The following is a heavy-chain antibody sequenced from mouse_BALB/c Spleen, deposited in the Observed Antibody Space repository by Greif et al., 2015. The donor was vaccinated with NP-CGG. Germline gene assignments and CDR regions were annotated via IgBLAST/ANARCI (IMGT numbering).Heavy chain of an antibody. V-gene: IGHV5-6-4*01. Sequence: EVKLMESGGGLVKPGGSLKLSCAASGFTFSSYTTSWVRQTPEKRLEWVATISSGGSYTYYPDSVKGRFTISRDNAKNTLYLQMSSLKSEDTAMYYCTRGGNYAMDYWGQGTSVTVSS. D-gene: IGHD2-14*01. CDR3: TRGGNYAMDY. CDR2: ISSGGSYT. CDR1: GFTFSSYT. J-gene: IGHJ4*01.